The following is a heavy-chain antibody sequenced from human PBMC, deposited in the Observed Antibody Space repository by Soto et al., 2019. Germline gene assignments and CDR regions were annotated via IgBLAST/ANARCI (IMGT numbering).Heavy chain of an antibody. V-gene: IGHV4-59*01. D-gene: IGHD1-20*01. Sequence: QVHLQESGPGLVRPSETLSLTCTVSGVSLKTYYWSWIRLPPGGGLEWIGYIFSSWSPNYNPPVRSRVTMSVETSNNQFSLKMSSVTAADTAVYYCARVAGISYYNHGDVWGNGTTVTVSS. J-gene: IGHJ6*04. CDR2: IFSSWSP. CDR3: ARVAGISYYNHGDV. CDR1: GVSLKTYY.